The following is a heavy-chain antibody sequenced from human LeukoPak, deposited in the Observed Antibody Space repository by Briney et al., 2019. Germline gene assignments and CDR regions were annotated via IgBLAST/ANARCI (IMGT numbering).Heavy chain of an antibody. J-gene: IGHJ4*02. CDR3: ARDSGVYGSGSQSFDY. V-gene: IGHV3-30-3*01. Sequence: GGSLRLSCAASGFTVSGHPMSWVRQAPGKGLEWVAVISYDGSNKYYADSVKGRFTISRDNSKNTLYLQMNSLRAEDTAVYYCARDSGVYGSGSQSFDYWGQGTLVTVSS. CDR1: GFTVSGHP. CDR2: ISYDGSNK. D-gene: IGHD3-10*01.